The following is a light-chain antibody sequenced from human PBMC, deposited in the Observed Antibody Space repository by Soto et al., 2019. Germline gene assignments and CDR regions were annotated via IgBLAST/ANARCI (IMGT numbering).Light chain of an antibody. CDR3: QQYNSYS. V-gene: IGKV1-33*01. J-gene: IGKJ1*01. CDR1: QNINNY. CDR2: DAS. Sequence: DIQMTQSPSSLSASVGDRVTITCQSSQNINNYLKWXQXXXXXAXXXLIYDASNWEAGVPSRFRGSGSGTDFTFTISRLQPEDIATYYCQQYNSYSFGQGTKV.